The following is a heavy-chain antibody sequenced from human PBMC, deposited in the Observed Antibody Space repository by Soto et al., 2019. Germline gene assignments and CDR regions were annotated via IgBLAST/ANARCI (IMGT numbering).Heavy chain of an antibody. Sequence: EVQLVESGGGLVQPGGSLRLSCAASGFTFSSYWIHWVRQAPGKGLVWVSRINSDGSSTTYADSVKGRFTISRDNAKNTRYLQMTSLRAEDTAVYYCARVSREVVQAAIDYWGQGTLVTVSS. J-gene: IGHJ4*02. CDR1: GFTFSSYW. CDR2: INSDGSST. V-gene: IGHV3-74*01. D-gene: IGHD2-2*01. CDR3: ARVSREVVQAAIDY.